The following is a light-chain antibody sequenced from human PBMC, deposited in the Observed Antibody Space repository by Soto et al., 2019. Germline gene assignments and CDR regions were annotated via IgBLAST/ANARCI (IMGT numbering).Light chain of an antibody. CDR2: EVS. Sequence: QSVLTQPPSASGSPGQSVTISCTGTSSDVGAYNYVSWYQQHPGKAPQLIIFEVSERPSGVPDRFSGSKSGNTASLTVSGLQAEDEADYYCNSDTSISTYVFGPGTKVTVL. J-gene: IGLJ1*01. CDR3: NSDTSISTYV. V-gene: IGLV2-8*01. CDR1: SSDVGAYNY.